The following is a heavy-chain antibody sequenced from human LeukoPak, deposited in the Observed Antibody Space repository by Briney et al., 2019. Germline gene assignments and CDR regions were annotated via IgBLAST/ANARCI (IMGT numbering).Heavy chain of an antibody. CDR3: AKDPYSSGPYNWFDP. CDR2: ISGSGDST. V-gene: IGHV3-23*01. CDR1: GFTFSSYA. J-gene: IGHJ5*02. D-gene: IGHD6-19*01. Sequence: GGSLRLSCAASGFTFSSYAMTWVRQAPGKGLEWVSAISGSGDSTYYADSVKGLFTISRDNSKNTLYLQMNRLRAEDTAVYYCAKDPYSSGPYNWFDPWGQGTLVTVSS.